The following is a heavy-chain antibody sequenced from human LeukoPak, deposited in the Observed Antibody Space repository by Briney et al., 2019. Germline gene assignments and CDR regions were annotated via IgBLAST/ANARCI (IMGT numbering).Heavy chain of an antibody. Sequence: SQTLSLTCAISGDSVSSNSAAWNWIRQSPSRGLEWLGRTYYRSKWYNDYAVSVKSRITINPDTSKNQFSLQRNSVTPEDTAVYYCARGYYYDSSGLFDYWGQGTLVTVSS. CDR1: GDSVSSNSAA. CDR3: ARGYYYDSSGLFDY. D-gene: IGHD3-22*01. V-gene: IGHV6-1*01. CDR2: TYYRSKWYN. J-gene: IGHJ4*02.